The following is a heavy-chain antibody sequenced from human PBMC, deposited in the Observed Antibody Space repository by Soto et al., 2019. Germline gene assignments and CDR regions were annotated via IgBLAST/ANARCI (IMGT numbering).Heavy chain of an antibody. D-gene: IGHD1-26*01. Sequence: QVQLVESGGGVVQPGRSLRLSCAASGFTFSSYGMHWVRQAPGKGLEWVAVISYDGSNKYYADSVKGRFTISRDNSKNTLYLHINSLSAEDTAVYYCAKYSGSYQYAFDIWGQGTMVTVSS. CDR3: AKYSGSYQYAFDI. J-gene: IGHJ3*02. CDR2: ISYDGSNK. CDR1: GFTFSSYG. V-gene: IGHV3-30*18.